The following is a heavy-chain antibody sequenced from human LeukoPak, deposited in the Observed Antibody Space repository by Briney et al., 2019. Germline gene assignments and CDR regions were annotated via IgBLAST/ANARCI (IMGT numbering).Heavy chain of an antibody. Sequence: PSETLSLTCTVSGGSISSGGYYWSWIRQPPGKGLEWIGYIYHSGSTYYNPSLKSRVTISVDRSKNQFSLKLSSVTAADTAVYYCARGGVGRYSGSYYPFDYWGQGTLVTVSS. J-gene: IGHJ4*02. V-gene: IGHV4-30-2*01. CDR3: ARGGVGRYSGSYYPFDY. CDR2: IYHSGST. CDR1: GGSISSGGYY. D-gene: IGHD1-26*01.